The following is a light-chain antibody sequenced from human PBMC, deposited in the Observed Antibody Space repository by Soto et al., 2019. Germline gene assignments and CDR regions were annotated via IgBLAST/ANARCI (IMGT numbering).Light chain of an antibody. CDR2: GAS. J-gene: IGKJ4*01. CDR3: QQHGTSIT. Sequence: VVMTQSPRTLSLSPGERATLSCRASQNIKNNYVGWYQQKPGQAPTLLIYGASARATGVPDRFSGSGSGTDFTLIINRLEPEDCAVYYCQQHGTSITFGGGTKLESK. V-gene: IGKV3-20*01. CDR1: QNIKNNY.